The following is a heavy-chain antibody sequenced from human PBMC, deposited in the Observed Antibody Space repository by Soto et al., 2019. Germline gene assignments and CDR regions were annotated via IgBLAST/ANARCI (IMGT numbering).Heavy chain of an antibody. J-gene: IGHJ4*02. Sequence: QVQLVQSGAEVKKPGSSVKVSCKASGGTFSSYAISWVRQAPGQGLEWMGGIIPIFGTANYAEKFQGRVTITADESTSTDYMELSSLRSEDTAVYYCASQKDSGSYYGYWGQGTLVTVSS. CDR2: IIPIFGTA. CDR3: ASQKDSGSYYGY. D-gene: IGHD1-26*01. CDR1: GGTFSSYA. V-gene: IGHV1-69*12.